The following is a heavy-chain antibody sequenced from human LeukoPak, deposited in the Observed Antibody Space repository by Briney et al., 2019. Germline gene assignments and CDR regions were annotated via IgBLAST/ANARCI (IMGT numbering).Heavy chain of an antibody. CDR3: VREVLGIMVAFDL. J-gene: IGHJ3*01. CDR2: IGSDNKP. Sequence: GGSLRLSCEASGFTFSAYAMTWVRQAPGKGLEWVSSIGSDNKPHYSESVKGRFTISRDNAQNTIYLQVNSLRADDTAVYYCVREVLGIMVAFDLWGQGTMLSVSS. CDR1: GFTFSAYA. V-gene: IGHV3-69-1*01. D-gene: IGHD3-16*01.